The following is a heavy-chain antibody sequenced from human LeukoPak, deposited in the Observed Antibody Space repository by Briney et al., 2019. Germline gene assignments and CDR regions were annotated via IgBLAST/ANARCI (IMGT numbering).Heavy chain of an antibody. CDR2: VSSSSSYI. CDR1: GFTFRDYY. J-gene: IGHJ4*02. D-gene: IGHD3-10*01. V-gene: IGHV3-11*06. CDR3: ARGHYYGSGSYDYYFDY. Sequence: GSLRLSCAASGFTFRDYYISWIRQAPGKGLEWVSSVSSSSSYIYYADSVKGRFTISRDNAKNSLYLQMNSLRAGDTAVYYCARGHYYGSGSYDYYFDYWGQGTLVTVSS.